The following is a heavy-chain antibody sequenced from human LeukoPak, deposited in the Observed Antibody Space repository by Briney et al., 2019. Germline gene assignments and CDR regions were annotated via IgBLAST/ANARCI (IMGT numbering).Heavy chain of an antibody. CDR1: GFTFSDYS. J-gene: IGHJ4*02. V-gene: IGHV3-48*02. Sequence: GGSLRLSCVDSGFTFSDYSMNWVRQAPGKGLEWVSYITGSSSTIYYADFVKGRFTISRDNVKKSLYLQLNSLRDEDTAVYYCARSVGHFDYWGQGTLVTVSS. CDR3: ARSVGHFDY. CDR2: ITGSSSTI. D-gene: IGHD1-26*01.